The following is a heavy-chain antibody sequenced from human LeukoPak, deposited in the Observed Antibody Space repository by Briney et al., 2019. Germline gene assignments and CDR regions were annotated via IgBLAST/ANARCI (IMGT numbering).Heavy chain of an antibody. CDR3: LKDADY. CDR1: GFTFSISG. CDR2: INSDVSST. V-gene: IGHV3-74*01. Sequence: GGSLRLSCAASGFTFSISGMHWVRQAPGKGLVWVSLINSDVSSTWYADSVKGRFTISRDNAKNTVYLQMDGLRAEDTAVYYCLKDADYWGHGTRVTVSS. J-gene: IGHJ4*01.